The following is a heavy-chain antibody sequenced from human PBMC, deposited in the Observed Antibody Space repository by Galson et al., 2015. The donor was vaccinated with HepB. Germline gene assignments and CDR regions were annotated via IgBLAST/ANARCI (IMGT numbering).Heavy chain of an antibody. CDR3: ARPFRDGYNYFDAFDI. Sequence: QSGAEVRKPGESLRISCKGSGYSFTSYWISWVRQMPGKGLEWMGRIDPSDSYTNYSPSFQGHVTISADKSISTAYLQWSSLKASDTAMYYCARPFRDGYNYFDAFDIWGQGTMVTVSS. V-gene: IGHV5-10-1*01. D-gene: IGHD5-24*01. J-gene: IGHJ3*02. CDR2: IDPSDSYT. CDR1: GYSFTSYW.